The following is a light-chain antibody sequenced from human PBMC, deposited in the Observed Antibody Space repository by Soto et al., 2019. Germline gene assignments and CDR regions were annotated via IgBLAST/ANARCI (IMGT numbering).Light chain of an antibody. CDR3: CSYAGSSIVV. CDR2: EVS. Sequence: QSALTQPASVSGSPGQSITISCTGSSSDVGSYNLVAWYQQHPGKAPKLMIYEVSKPPSGVSNRFSGSKSGNTASLTISGLQAEDEADYYCCSYAGSSIVVFGGGTKLTVL. CDR1: SSDVGSYNL. V-gene: IGLV2-23*02. J-gene: IGLJ2*01.